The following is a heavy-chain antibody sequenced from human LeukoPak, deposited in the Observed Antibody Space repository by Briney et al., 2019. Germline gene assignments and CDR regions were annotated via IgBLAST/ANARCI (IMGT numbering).Heavy chain of an antibody. CDR1: GFTFSSYG. CDR3: ANEDSGYDSSGVFDDY. V-gene: IGHV3-30*18. J-gene: IGHJ4*02. CDR2: ISYDGSNK. Sequence: GRSLRLSCAASGFTFSSYGMHWVRQAPGKGLEWVAVISYDGSNKYYADSVKGRFTISRDNSKNTLYLQMNSLRAEDTAVYYCANEDSGYDSSGVFDDYWGQGTPVTVSS. D-gene: IGHD5-12*01.